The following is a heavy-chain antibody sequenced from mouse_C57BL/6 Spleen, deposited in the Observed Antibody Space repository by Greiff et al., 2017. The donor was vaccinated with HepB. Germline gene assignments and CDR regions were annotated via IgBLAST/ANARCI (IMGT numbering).Heavy chain of an antibody. CDR1: GYTFTDYY. D-gene: IGHD2-13*01. J-gene: IGHJ4*01. Sequence: EVQLQQSGPVLVKPGASVKLSCKASGYTFTDYYMHWVKQRPGKGLEWIGVISPYNGGTSYNQTFKGQATLTGDKSASTAYLQLTSLTSEDTAVYYCARSDHYSMDYWGQGTSVTVSS. CDR2: ISPYNGGT. V-gene: IGHV1-19*01. CDR3: ARSDHYSMDY.